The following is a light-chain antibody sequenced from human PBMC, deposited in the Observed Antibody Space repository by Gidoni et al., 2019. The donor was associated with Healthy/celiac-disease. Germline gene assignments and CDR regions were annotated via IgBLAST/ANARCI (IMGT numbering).Light chain of an antibody. CDR3: HQYDSFPHT. CDR2: PAS. V-gene: IGKV1D-8*01. CDR1: QGISSY. J-gene: IGKJ2*01. Sequence: VIWMTQSPSLLSASTGDRVTISGRMSQGISSYLALYQQKPGKAPELLIYPASTLQSGVPSRFSGSRSGTAFTLSISCLQSEYFATYYRHQYDSFPHTFGQGIRWRSN.